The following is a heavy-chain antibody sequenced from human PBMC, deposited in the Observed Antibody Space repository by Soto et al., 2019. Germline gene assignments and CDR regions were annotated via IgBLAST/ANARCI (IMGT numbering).Heavy chain of an antibody. CDR1: GGSFSGYY. V-gene: IGHV4-34*01. Sequence: PSETLSLTCAVYGGSFSGYYWSWIRQPPGKGLEWIGEINHSGSTNYNPSLKSRVTISVDTSKNQFSLKLSSVTAADTAVYYCAKDQGFNWYFDLWGRGTLVTVSS. CDR2: INHSGST. J-gene: IGHJ2*01. CDR3: AKDQGFNWYFDL.